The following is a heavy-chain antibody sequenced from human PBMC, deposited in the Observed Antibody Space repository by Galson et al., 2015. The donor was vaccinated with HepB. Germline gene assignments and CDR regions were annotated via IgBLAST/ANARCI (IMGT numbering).Heavy chain of an antibody. J-gene: IGHJ4*02. Sequence: RLSCAASGFTFSSYGMHWVRQAPGKGLEWVAVISYDGSNKYYADSVKGRFTISRDNSKNTLYLQMNSLRAEDTAVYYCANLGIAVAGGFGYWGQGTLVTVSS. CDR3: ANLGIAVAGGFGY. CDR1: GFTFSSYG. CDR2: ISYDGSNK. V-gene: IGHV3-30*18. D-gene: IGHD6-19*01.